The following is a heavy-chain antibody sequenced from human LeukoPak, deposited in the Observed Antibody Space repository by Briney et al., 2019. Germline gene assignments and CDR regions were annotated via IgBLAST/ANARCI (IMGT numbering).Heavy chain of an antibody. CDR2: IRSKANSYAT. J-gene: IGHJ4*02. Sequence: GGSLKLSCAASGFTFSGSAMHRVRQASGKGLEWVGRIRSKANSYATAYAASVKGRFTISRDDSKNTAYLQMNSLKTEDTAVYYCTRQGGNDVDYWGQGTLVTVSS. V-gene: IGHV3-73*01. CDR3: TRQGGNDVDY. CDR1: GFTFSGSA. D-gene: IGHD1-1*01.